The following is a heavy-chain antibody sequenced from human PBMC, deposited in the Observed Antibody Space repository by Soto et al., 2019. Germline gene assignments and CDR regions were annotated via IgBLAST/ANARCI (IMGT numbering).Heavy chain of an antibody. CDR1: GFTFSSYS. Sequence: EVQLVESGGGLVQPGGSLRLSCAASGFTFSSYSMNWVRQAPGKGLEWVSYISSSSSTIYYADSVKGRFTISRDNAKNSLYLQMNSLRAEDTAVYYWAREGRYYYYMYVWGKGTTVTVSS. V-gene: IGHV3-48*01. J-gene: IGHJ6*03. CDR2: ISSSSSTI. CDR3: AREGRYYYYMYV.